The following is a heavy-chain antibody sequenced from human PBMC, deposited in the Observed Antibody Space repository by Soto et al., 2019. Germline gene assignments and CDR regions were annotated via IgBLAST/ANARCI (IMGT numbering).Heavy chain of an antibody. D-gene: IGHD4-4*01. V-gene: IGHV1-69*13. Sequence: ASVKVSCKASGGTFSSYAISWVRQAPGQGLEWMGGIIPIFGTANYAQKFQGRVTITADESTSTAYMELSSLRSEDTAVYYCARGVNTVTHFDYWGQGTLVTVS. J-gene: IGHJ4*02. CDR3: ARGVNTVTHFDY. CDR2: IIPIFGTA. CDR1: GGTFSSYA.